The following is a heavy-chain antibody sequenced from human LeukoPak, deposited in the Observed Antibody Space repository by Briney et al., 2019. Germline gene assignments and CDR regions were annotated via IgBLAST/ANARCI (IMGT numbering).Heavy chain of an antibody. J-gene: IGHJ4*02. V-gene: IGHV3-23*01. D-gene: IGHD6-19*01. CDR1: GFTFSSYA. CDR2: ISGSGGST. CDR3: AKDLGSGWYLPFDY. Sequence: GGSLRLSCAASGFTFSSYAMSWVRQAPGKGLEWVSAISGSGGSTYYADSVKGRFTISRDNSKNTLYLQMNSLSAEDTAVYYCAKDLGSGWYLPFDYWGQGTLVTVSS.